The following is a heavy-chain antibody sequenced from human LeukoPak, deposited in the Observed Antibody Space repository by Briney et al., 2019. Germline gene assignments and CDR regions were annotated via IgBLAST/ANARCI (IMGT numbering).Heavy chain of an antibody. Sequence: GASVKVSCKASAYTFTGYYMHWVRQAPGQGLEWMGWINPNSGGTNYAQKFQGWVTMTRDTSISTAYMELSRLRSDDTAVYYCARGYDSSGYYDYWGQGTLVTVSS. J-gene: IGHJ4*02. CDR3: ARGYDSSGYYDY. D-gene: IGHD3-22*01. V-gene: IGHV1-2*04. CDR1: AYTFTGYY. CDR2: INPNSGGT.